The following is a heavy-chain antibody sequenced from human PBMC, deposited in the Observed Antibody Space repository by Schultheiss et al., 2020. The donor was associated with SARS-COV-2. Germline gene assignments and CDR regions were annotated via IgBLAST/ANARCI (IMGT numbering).Heavy chain of an antibody. CDR2: INHSGST. CDR1: GGSVSSGSYY. Sequence: SETLSLTCTVSGGSVSSGSYYWSWIRQPPGKGLEWIGEINHSGSTNYNPSLKSRVTISVDTSKNQFSLKLSSVTAADTAVYYCARTVGPFDYWGQGTLVTVSS. D-gene: IGHD1-26*01. J-gene: IGHJ4*02. CDR3: ARTVGPFDY. V-gene: IGHV4-39*01.